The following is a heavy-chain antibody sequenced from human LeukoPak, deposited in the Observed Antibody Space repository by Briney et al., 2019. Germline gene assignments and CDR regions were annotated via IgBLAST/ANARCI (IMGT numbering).Heavy chain of an antibody. V-gene: IGHV3-30*04. J-gene: IGHJ4*02. Sequence: GRSLRPSCAGSGSTFTDYALHWVRQAPGKGLEWVAVIFSDGTKKFYADSVKGRFTITRDNSNNRLFLQMDSLRPEDTALYYCARPIYGSGSLPALYWGQGTLVTVSS. D-gene: IGHD3-10*01. CDR2: IFSDGTKK. CDR3: ARPIYGSGSLPALY. CDR1: GSTFTDYA.